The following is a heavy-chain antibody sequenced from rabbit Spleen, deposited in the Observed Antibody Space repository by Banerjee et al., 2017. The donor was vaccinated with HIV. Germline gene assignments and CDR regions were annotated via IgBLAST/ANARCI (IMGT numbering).Heavy chain of an antibody. V-gene: IGHV1S45*01. CDR2: IYPGSSGGT. D-gene: IGHD1-1*01. Sequence: EQLEESGGGLVKPEGSLTLTCKASGVSLNDKDVMCWVRQAPGKGLEWIACIYPGSSGGTYSATWAKGRFTISKTSSTTVTLQMTSLTAADTATYFCARDTSTSFSTYGMDLWGQGTLVTVS. CDR1: GVSLNDKDV. CDR3: ARDTSTSFSTYGMDL. J-gene: IGHJ3*01.